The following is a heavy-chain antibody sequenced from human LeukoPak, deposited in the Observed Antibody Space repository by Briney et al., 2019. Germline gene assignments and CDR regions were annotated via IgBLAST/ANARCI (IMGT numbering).Heavy chain of an antibody. J-gene: IGHJ6*02. V-gene: IGHV4-59*01. D-gene: IGHD3-3*01. CDR2: IYYSGST. Sequence: SETLSLTRTVSGGSISSYYWSWIRQPPGKGLEWIGYIYYSGSTNYNPSLKSRVTISVDTSKNQFSLKLSSVTAADTAVYYCARVPLLSITIFGVVKDYYYGMDVWGQGTTVTVSS. CDR3: ARVPLLSITIFGVVKDYYYGMDV. CDR1: GGSISSYY.